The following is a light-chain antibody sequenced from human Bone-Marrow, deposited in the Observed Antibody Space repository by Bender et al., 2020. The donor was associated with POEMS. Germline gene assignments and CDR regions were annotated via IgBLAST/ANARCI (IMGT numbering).Light chain of an antibody. J-gene: IGLJ2*01. Sequence: QSVLTQPPSVSGAPGQRVTISCTGSSSTIGAGYDVHWYQQLPGTVPKLLIYGNSNRPSGVPDRFSGSRSGTSASLAITGLQAEDEADYYCQSYDNSLSGHVVFGGGTKLTVL. V-gene: IGLV1-40*01. CDR3: QSYDNSLSGHVV. CDR1: SSTIGAGYD. CDR2: GNS.